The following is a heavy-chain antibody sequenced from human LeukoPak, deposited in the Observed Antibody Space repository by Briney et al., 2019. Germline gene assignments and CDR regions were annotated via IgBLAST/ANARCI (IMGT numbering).Heavy chain of an antibody. J-gene: IGHJ4*02. CDR1: GFIFSSYW. CDR2: IKQDGSEK. V-gene: IGHV3-7*01. D-gene: IGHD1-26*01. Sequence: PGGSLRLSCAASGFIFSSYWMSWVRQAPGKGLEWVANIKQDGSEKYYVGSVKGRFTISVDNAKRSLYLQMNSLKAEDTAVYYCARDPHWGAGYFDFWGQGALVTVSS. CDR3: ARDPHWGAGYFDF.